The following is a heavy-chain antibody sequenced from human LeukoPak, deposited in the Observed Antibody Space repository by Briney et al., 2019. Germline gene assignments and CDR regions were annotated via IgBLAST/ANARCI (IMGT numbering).Heavy chain of an antibody. J-gene: IGHJ6*03. D-gene: IGHD6-19*01. CDR3: AKDPVSGWYLGYYYYYMDV. CDR1: GFTFSDYS. V-gene: IGHV3-30*02. CDR2: IRYDGNNK. Sequence: PGGSLRLSCAASGFTFSDYSMHWVRQAPGKGLNWVAFIRYDGNNKYYADSVKGRFTISRDNSKNMLYLQMNSLRAEDTAVYYCAKDPVSGWYLGYYYYYMDVWGKGTTVTISS.